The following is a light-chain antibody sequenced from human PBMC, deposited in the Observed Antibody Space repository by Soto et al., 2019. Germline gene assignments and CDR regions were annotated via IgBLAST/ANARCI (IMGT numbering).Light chain of an antibody. V-gene: IGKV3-20*01. CDR1: QSFSTSY. CDR3: QQYGGSPFT. Sequence: EIVLTQSPGTLSLSPGDRATLSCRASQSFSTSYLAWYQHNPGQSPRLLIYNTFTRATGIPDRFSGSGSGTDFTLNMSRLEPEDFAVFFCQQYGGSPFTFGPGTKVDIK. J-gene: IGKJ3*01. CDR2: NTF.